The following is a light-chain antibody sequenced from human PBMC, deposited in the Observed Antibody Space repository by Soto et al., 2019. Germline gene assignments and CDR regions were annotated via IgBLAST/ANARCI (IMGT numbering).Light chain of an antibody. CDR1: SSDVGSYNL. Sequence: QSALTQPASVSGSPGQSISISCTGTSSDVGSYNLVSWYQQHPGKAPKLMIYEGSQRPSGVSNRFSGSKSGNTASLTISGLQAEDEADYYSCSYAGSVVFGGGTKLTVL. J-gene: IGLJ2*01. CDR3: CSYAGSVV. V-gene: IGLV2-23*01. CDR2: EGS.